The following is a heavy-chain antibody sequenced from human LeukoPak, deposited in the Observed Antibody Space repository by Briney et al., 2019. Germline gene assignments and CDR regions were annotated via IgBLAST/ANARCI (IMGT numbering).Heavy chain of an antibody. CDR1: GFTFSNAW. J-gene: IGHJ4*02. V-gene: IGHV3-15*01. CDR2: IKSKTDGGTT. CDR3: TTDIVVVPAATHDY. Sequence: GGSLRLSCAASGFTFSNAWMSWVRQAPGKGLEWVGRIKSKTDGGTTDYAAPVKGRFTISRDDSKNTLYLQMNSLKTEDTAVYYCTTDIVVVPAATHDYWGQGTLVTVSS. D-gene: IGHD2-2*01.